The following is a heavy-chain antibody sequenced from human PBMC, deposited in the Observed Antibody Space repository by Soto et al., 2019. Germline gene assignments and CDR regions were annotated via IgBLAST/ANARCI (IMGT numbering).Heavy chain of an antibody. CDR3: AHKRAPTYYYGSGSYSLFDY. CDR1: GFSLSTSGVG. CDR2: IYWNDDQ. Sequence: QITLKESGPTLVKPTQTLTLTCTFSGFSLSTSGVGVGWIRQPPGKALEWLALIYWNDDQRYSPSLKSRLTITKVISKNKMVLTRTNMDPVDTATYYCAHKRAPTYYYGSGSYSLFDYCGQGTLVTVSS. V-gene: IGHV2-5*01. D-gene: IGHD3-10*01. J-gene: IGHJ4*02.